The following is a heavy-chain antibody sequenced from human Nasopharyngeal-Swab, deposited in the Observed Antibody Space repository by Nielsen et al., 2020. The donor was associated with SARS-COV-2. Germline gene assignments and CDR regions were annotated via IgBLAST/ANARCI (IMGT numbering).Heavy chain of an antibody. V-gene: IGHV1-69*10. CDR3: AREGEYGAYDAPDY. J-gene: IGHJ4*02. Sequence: SVKVSCKASGGTFSSYVVSWVRQAPGQGLEWMGGIVPALGLPNYAQKFRGRVTISADRSTTTSYLELSSLRSEDTAIYYCAREGEYGAYDAPDYWGQGTLVTVSS. CDR2: IVPALGLP. D-gene: IGHD5-12*01. CDR1: GGTFSSYV.